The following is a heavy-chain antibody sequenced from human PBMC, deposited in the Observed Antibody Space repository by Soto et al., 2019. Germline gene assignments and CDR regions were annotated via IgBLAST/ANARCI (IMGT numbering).Heavy chain of an antibody. CDR1: GFTVPINY. D-gene: IGHD5-12*01. CDR2: IYSGGTI. J-gene: IGHJ4*02. V-gene: IGHV3-53*01. Sequence: EVQVVESGGGLVQPGGSLRLSCAVSGFTVPINYMRWVRQAPGKGLEWVSVIYSGGTIYYADSVKGRFTISRDTSKNTLYLQMNSLRGDDTAVYYCHGYGYWGQGTLVTVSS. CDR3: HGYGY.